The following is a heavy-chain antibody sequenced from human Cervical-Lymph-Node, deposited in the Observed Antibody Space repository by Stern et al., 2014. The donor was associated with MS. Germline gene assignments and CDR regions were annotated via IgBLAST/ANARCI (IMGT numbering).Heavy chain of an antibody. J-gene: IGHJ4*02. V-gene: IGHV3-30*18. CDR1: GFTFSTSD. CDR2: ISTDGRNE. D-gene: IGHD3/OR15-3a*01. Sequence: VQLVESGGGVVQPGRSLRLSCAASGFTFSTSDMHWVRQAPGTGLEWVTFISTDGRNEYYADSVKGRFTVSRDNSKNTLYLQMNSLRPEDTAVYYCANGPPFEYWGQGTLVTVSS. CDR3: ANGPPFEY.